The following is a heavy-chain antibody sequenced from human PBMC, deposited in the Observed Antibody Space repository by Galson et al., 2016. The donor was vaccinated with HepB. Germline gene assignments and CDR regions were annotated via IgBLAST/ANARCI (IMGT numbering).Heavy chain of an antibody. CDR2: ISGSGGNT. CDR3: ARVIRFCSDGMCYSDAFDI. Sequence: SLRLSCAASGFTFIDYAMTWVRQAPGKGLQWVSTISGSGGNTYYADSVKGRFTISRDNSKDTLYLQVGSLRAEDTAVYYCARVIRFCSDGMCYSDAFDIWGQGTMVTVSS. V-gene: IGHV3-23*01. J-gene: IGHJ3*02. D-gene: IGHD2-15*01. CDR1: GFTFIDYA.